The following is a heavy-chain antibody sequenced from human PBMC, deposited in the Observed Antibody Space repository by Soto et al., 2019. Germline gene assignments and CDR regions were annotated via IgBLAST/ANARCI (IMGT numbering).Heavy chain of an antibody. D-gene: IGHD1-7*01. Sequence: RGSLRLSCAASGFTFSRYWMHWVRQAPGKGLVWVSRSNSDGSTTSYADSVKGRFTISRDSAKSTLYLQMNSLRAEDTAVYYCAREELSDYSLDYWGQRSLVTVPS. CDR3: AREELSDYSLDY. CDR2: SNSDGSTT. V-gene: IGHV3-74*01. J-gene: IGHJ4*02. CDR1: GFTFSRYW.